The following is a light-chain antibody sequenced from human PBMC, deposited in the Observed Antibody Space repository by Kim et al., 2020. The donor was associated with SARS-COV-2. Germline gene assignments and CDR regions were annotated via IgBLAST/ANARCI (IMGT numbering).Light chain of an antibody. V-gene: IGKV3-20*01. CDR2: GAS. J-gene: IGKJ4*01. CDR3: RYYGSSLPLT. Sequence: PGPSATPSRCASQSLSRFILAWYQQKPGQSPRLLIYGASCRCTGVPARFSGSGSGTEFTLPIIRLEPADFAVYYCRYYGSSLPLTFGGGTKVDIK. CDR1: QSLSRFI.